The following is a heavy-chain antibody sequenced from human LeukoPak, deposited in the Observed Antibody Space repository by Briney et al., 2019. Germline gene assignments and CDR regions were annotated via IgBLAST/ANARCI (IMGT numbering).Heavy chain of an antibody. J-gene: IGHJ4*02. V-gene: IGHV1-18*01. CDR2: ISAYNGNT. CDR3: ARGHCSGDSCYGAFDY. CDR1: GYIFTSYG. Sequence: ASVKVSCKPSGYIFTSYGISWVRQAPGQGPEWMGWISAYNGNTNYAQKLQGRVAMTTDTSTSTAYMELRSLRSDDTAVYYCARGHCSGDSCYGAFDYWGQGALVTVSS. D-gene: IGHD2-15*01.